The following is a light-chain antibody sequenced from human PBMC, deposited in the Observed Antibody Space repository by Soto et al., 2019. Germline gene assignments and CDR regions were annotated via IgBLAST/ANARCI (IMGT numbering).Light chain of an antibody. Sequence: DIHMTQSPSTLSSSLGDRVTITCRASQSISSWLAWYQQKPGKAPKLLIYDASSLESGVPSRFSGSGSGTEFTLTISSLQPDDFATYYCQQYNSYPWTFGQGTKVDI. J-gene: IGKJ1*01. V-gene: IGKV1-5*01. CDR3: QQYNSYPWT. CDR2: DAS. CDR1: QSISSW.